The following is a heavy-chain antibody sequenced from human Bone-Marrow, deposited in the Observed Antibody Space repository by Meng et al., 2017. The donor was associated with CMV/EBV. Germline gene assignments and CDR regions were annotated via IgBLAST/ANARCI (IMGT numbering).Heavy chain of an antibody. CDR3: ARSPSIDCGGDCYSDY. CDR1: GFTFSSYW. D-gene: IGHD2-21*01. Sequence: GESLKISCAASGFTFSSYWMSWVRQAPGKGLEWVAVISYDGSNKYYADSVKGRFTISRDNSKNTLYLQMNSLRAEDTAVYYCARSPSIDCGGDCYSDYWGQGTLVTVSS. CDR2: ISYDGSNK. J-gene: IGHJ4*02. V-gene: IGHV3-30-3*01.